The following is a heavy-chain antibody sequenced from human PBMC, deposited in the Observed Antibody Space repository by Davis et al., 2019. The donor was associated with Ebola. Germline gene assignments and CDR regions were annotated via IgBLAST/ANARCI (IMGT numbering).Heavy chain of an antibody. Sequence: MPSETLSLTCTVSGGSISSSSYYWGWIRQPPGKGLEWIGEINHSGSTNYNPSLKSRVTISVDTSKNQFSLKLSSVTAADTAVYYCARIPPIWRRVDYWGQGTLVTVSS. CDR2: INHSGST. CDR3: ARIPPIWRRVDY. CDR1: GGSISSSSYY. J-gene: IGHJ4*02. D-gene: IGHD3-3*01. V-gene: IGHV4-39*07.